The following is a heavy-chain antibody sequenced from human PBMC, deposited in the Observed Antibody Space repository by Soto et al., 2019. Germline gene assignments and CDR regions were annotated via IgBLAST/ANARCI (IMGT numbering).Heavy chain of an antibody. CDR3: ARDRSYSLAV. CDR2: INSDGSST. CDR1: GSTFSNDW. V-gene: IGHV3-74*01. D-gene: IGHD4-4*01. Sequence: EVQLVESGGGLLQPGGSLSLSCAVSGSTFSNDWMHWVRQAPGKGLVWVSHINSDGSSTNYVAFVSGRFTIARYNAKNTVYLHMTSLRAEEMAVYYCARDRSYSLAVSGQGPAVTASS. J-gene: IGHJ6*02.